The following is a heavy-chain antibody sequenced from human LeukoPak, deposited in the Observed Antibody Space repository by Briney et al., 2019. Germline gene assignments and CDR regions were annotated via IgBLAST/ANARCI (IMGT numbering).Heavy chain of an antibody. CDR3: AKDIARATSGGFDY. J-gene: IGHJ4*02. V-gene: IGHV3-9*03. CDR2: ISWNSGSI. D-gene: IGHD1-26*01. CDR1: GFTFDDYG. Sequence: GGSLRLSCAASGFTFDDYGMSWVRQAPGKGLEWVSGISWNSGSIGYADSVKGRFTISRDNAKNSLYLQMNSLRAEDMALYYCAKDIARATSGGFDYWGQGTLVTVSS.